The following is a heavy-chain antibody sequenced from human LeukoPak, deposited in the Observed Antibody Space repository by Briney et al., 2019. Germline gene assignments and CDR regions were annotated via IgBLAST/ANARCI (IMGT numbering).Heavy chain of an antibody. V-gene: IGHV3-23*01. D-gene: IGHD5-18*01. J-gene: IGHJ6*03. Sequence: GRSLRLSYAVSGFTFSSYGMSWVTEPPGKGLEWVSAISGSGGSTYYAESVKGRFTISRDNSKNTLYVQMNSLRAQNRRVFYFAKDISGWHSYGTGGDYYYMDVWGKGTTVTTSS. CDR2: ISGSGGST. CDR3: AKDISGWHSYGTGGDYYYMDV. CDR1: GFTFSSYG.